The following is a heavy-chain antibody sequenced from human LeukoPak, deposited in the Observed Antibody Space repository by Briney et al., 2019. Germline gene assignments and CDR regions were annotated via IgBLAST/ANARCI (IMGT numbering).Heavy chain of an antibody. CDR2: IYYSGST. V-gene: IGHV4-39*07. D-gene: IGHD6-19*01. CDR1: GGSISSSSYY. J-gene: IGHJ3*02. CDR3: AREVLGSGSSDAFDI. Sequence: SETLSLTCTVPGGSISSSSYYWGWIRQPPGKGLEWIGSIYYSGSTYYNPSLKSRVTISVDTSKNQFSLKLSSVTAADTAVYYCAREVLGSGSSDAFDIWGQGTMVTVSS.